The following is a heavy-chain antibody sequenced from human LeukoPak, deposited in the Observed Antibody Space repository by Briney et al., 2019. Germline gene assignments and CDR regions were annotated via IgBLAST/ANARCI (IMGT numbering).Heavy chain of an antibody. Sequence: SETLSLTCTVSGGSISSYYWSWIRQSPGKGLEWIGRIYTSGSTNYNPSLKSRVTISVDTSKNQFSLKLSSVTAADTAMYYCARSSSSGWGFRFDPWGQGTLVTVSS. D-gene: IGHD6-19*01. CDR1: GGSISSYY. J-gene: IGHJ5*02. CDR3: ARSSSSGWGFRFDP. V-gene: IGHV4-4*07. CDR2: IYTSGST.